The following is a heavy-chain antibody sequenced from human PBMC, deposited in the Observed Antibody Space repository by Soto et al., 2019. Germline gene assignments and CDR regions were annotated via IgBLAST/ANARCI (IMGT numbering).Heavy chain of an antibody. V-gene: IGHV1-2*04. CDR3: ARDPRSGLSAFDI. CDR2: INPNSGGT. Sequence: GESLKISCKASGYTFTGYYMHWVRQAPGQGLEWMGWINPNSGGTNYAQKFQGWVTMTRDTSISTAYMELSRLRSDDTAVYYCARDPRSGLSAFDIWGQGTMVTVSS. J-gene: IGHJ3*02. CDR1: GYTFTGYY.